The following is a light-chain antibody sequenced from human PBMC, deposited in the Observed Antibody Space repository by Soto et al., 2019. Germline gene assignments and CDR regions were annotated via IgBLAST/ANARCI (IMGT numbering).Light chain of an antibody. CDR1: QGISGW. Sequence: DIQMTQSPYTRSASVGDRVTITCRASQGISGWVAWYQQRPGKAPELVIYDDSSLQGGVPSRFSGSGSGTEFTITITSLQPDDFATYFGQNYNSYPYTFGQGTKMVIK. V-gene: IGKV1-5*01. CDR2: DDS. J-gene: IGKJ2*01. CDR3: QNYNSYPYT.